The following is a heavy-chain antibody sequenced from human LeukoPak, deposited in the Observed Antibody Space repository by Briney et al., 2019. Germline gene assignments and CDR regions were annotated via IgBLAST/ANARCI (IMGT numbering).Heavy chain of an antibody. CDR1: GFTFSAYA. Sequence: PGGSLRLSCTASGFTFSAYAMMWVRQAPGKGPEWVSDIRGGGTSEFYADSVKGRFRISRDNSKDTLFLQMNSLRAEDTAVYYCARDPNGDYIGAFDMWGPGTMVTVSS. J-gene: IGHJ3*02. CDR3: ARDPNGDYIGAFDM. CDR2: IRGGGTSE. D-gene: IGHD4-17*01. V-gene: IGHV3-23*01.